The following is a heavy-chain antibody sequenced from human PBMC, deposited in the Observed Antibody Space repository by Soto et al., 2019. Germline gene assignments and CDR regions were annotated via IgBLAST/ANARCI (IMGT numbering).Heavy chain of an antibody. CDR2: IVPMFGTT. V-gene: IGHV1-69*01. CDR3: ARGSYDFWSGPGGFYYYAMDG. J-gene: IGHJ6*02. D-gene: IGHD3-3*01. Sequence: QVQLVQSGAEMREPGSLVKLSCKASGGSFNTHSITWVRQAPGQGLEWMGGIVPMFGTTNYTQKLQGRLTISADESASTTYLELRSLRSEDTAIYYCARGSYDFWSGPGGFYYYAMDGWGQGTTVTV. CDR1: GGSFNTHS.